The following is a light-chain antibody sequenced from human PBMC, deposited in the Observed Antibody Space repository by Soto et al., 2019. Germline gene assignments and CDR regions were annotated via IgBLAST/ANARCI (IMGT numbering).Light chain of an antibody. CDR1: QSISFN. Sequence: EIVMTQSPAALSVSPGERVTLSCRASQSISFNLAWYQQKPGQAPRLLIYIASTRAAGIPARFSGSGSGTEFTLTISSLQSEDSAIYYCQQYNNWPSWTLGQGTKVDIK. V-gene: IGKV3-15*01. J-gene: IGKJ1*01. CDR2: IAS. CDR3: QQYNNWPSWT.